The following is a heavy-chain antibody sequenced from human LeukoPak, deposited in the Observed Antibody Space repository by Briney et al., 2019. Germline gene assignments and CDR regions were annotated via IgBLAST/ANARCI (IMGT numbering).Heavy chain of an antibody. D-gene: IGHD3-3*01. V-gene: IGHV1-69*05. CDR2: IIPIFGTA. Sequence: SVKVSCKASGGTFGSYAVSWVRQAPGQGLEWMGGIIPIFGTANYAQKFQGRVTITTDESTSTAYMELSSLRSEDTAVYYCARGGYDFWSGYYDPHYYYYMDVWGKGSTVTVSS. CDR3: ARGGYDFWSGYYDPHYYYYMDV. CDR1: GGTFGSYA. J-gene: IGHJ6*03.